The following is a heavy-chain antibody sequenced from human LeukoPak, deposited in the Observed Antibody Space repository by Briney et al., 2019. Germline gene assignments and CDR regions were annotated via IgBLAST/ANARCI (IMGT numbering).Heavy chain of an antibody. D-gene: IGHD2-21*01. CDR3: VRGDWYFEC. J-gene: IGHJ4*02. CDR2: INRDGTEK. Sequence: PGGSLRLSCATAGFNISDSRITWLRQAPGKGLQWVANINRDGTEKHFLDSVEGRFTISIDNAKKSLYLLMNSLRPQDTAVYFCVRGDWYFECWGQGTLVTVSS. V-gene: IGHV3-7*04. CDR1: GFNISDSR.